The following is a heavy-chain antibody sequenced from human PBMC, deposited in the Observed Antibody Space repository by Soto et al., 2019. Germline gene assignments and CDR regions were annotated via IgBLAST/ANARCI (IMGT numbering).Heavy chain of an antibody. CDR3: ARDDDTTSHYGMLT. D-gene: IGHD3-22*01. Sequence: ASVKVSCKASEYSFGDYYLHWLRQAPGQGLEWMGWINLNDGGTNYARKFQGRVTMTSDKYITTVYMELSSLRSDDTAVYYCARDDDTTSHYGMLTWGQGSQVTVSS. CDR1: EYSFGDYY. V-gene: IGHV1-2*02. J-gene: IGHJ4*02. CDR2: INLNDGGT.